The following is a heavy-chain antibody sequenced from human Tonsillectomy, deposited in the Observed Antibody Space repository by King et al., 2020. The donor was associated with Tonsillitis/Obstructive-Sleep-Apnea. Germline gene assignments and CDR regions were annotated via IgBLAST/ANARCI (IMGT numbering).Heavy chain of an antibody. CDR1: GYSFSSHW. J-gene: IGHJ6*02. D-gene: IGHD2-8*01. Sequence: VQLVESGAEVKKPGESLRISCKGSGYSFSSHWFSWVRQMPGKGLEWMGRIDPTDSYTNYSPSFQGHVTISADKSISSAYLQWSSLRASDTAIFYCARQRSCTRITCNPDYYYGLDVWGQGTTVTVSS. CDR3: ARQRSCTRITCNPDYYYGLDV. CDR2: IDPTDSYT. V-gene: IGHV5-10-1*03.